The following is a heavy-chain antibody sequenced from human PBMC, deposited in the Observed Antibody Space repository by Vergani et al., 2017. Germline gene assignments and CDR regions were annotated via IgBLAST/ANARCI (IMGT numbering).Heavy chain of an antibody. D-gene: IGHD6-13*01. Sequence: QVQLQQWGAGLLKPSETLSLTCAVYGGSFSGYYWSWIRQPPGKGLEWIGEINHSGSTNYNPSLKSRVTISVDTSKNQFSLKLRSVTAADTAVYYCARGGEQQLVYWGQGTLVTVSS. CDR3: ARGGEQQLVY. J-gene: IGHJ4*02. CDR1: GGSFSGYY. V-gene: IGHV4-34*01. CDR2: INHSGST.